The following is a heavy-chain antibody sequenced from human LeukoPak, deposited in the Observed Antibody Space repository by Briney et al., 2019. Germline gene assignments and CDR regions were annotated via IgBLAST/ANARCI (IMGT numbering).Heavy chain of an antibody. D-gene: IGHD1-26*01. J-gene: IGHJ6*02. V-gene: IGHV3-53*01. CDR2: IYSDGRP. CDR1: GFIVGSNY. CDR3: ARVRGSGSYEGYYYYGMDV. Sequence: GGSLRLSCAASGFIVGSNYMSWVRQAPGKGLEWVSFIYSDGRPYYADSVKGRFNISKDESQDTLFLQMNSLRAEDTAVYYCARVRGSGSYEGYYYYGMDVWGQGTTVTVSS.